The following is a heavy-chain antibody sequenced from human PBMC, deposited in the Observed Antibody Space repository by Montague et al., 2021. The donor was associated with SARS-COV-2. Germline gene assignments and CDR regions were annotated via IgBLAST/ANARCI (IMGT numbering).Heavy chain of an antibody. V-gene: IGHV4-34*01. CDR3: ARAGTQRFFEF. D-gene: IGHD1-1*01. CDR2: IRLPGGS. J-gene: IGHJ2*01. Sequence: SETLSLTCAVTSGSLSDYYWSWIRQPPGKGLEWIGEIRLPGGSNXNPSLKGRVTISLDTSNNQVSLSLNSVTAADTAVYYCARAGTQRFFEFWGRGTLVTASS. CDR1: SGSLSDYY.